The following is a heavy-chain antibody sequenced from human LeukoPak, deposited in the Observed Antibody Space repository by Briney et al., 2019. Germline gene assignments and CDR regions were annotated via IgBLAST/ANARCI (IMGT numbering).Heavy chain of an antibody. CDR3: ARVSAHRLCSGGSCYSPTFGNWFDP. J-gene: IGHJ5*02. V-gene: IGHV1-2*02. CDR2: INPNSGGT. CDR1: GYTFTGYY. D-gene: IGHD2-15*01. Sequence: ASVKVSCKTSGYTFTGYYMHWVRQAPGQGLEWMGWINPNSGGTNYAQKFQGRVTMTRDTSISTAYMELSRLRSDDTAVYYCARVSAHRLCSGGSCYSPTFGNWFDPWGQGTLVTVSS.